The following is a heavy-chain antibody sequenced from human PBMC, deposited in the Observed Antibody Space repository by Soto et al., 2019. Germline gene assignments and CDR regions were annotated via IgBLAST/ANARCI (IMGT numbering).Heavy chain of an antibody. V-gene: IGHV3-30-3*01. J-gene: IGHJ4*02. CDR1: GFTFSSYA. Sequence: ESGGGVVQPGRSLRLSCAASGFTFSSYAMHWVRQAPGKGLEWVAVISYDGSNKYYADSVKGRFTISRDNSKNTLYLQMNSLRAEDTAVYYCARSPFSIAVAGTFYFDYWGQGTLVTVSS. CDR2: ISYDGSNK. CDR3: ARSPFSIAVAGTFYFDY. D-gene: IGHD6-19*01.